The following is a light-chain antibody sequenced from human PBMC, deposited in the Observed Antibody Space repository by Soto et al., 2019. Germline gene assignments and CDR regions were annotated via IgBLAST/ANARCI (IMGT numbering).Light chain of an antibody. CDR2: AAS. V-gene: IGKV1-9*01. Sequence: DIQLTQSPSFLSASVGDRVTITCRASQGISSXLAWYQQKPGKAPKLLIYAASTLQSGVPSRFXXXGSGXXXTLTISSLQPEDFATYYCQQLNSYPPTFGQGTRLEIK. CDR1: QGISSX. CDR3: QQLNSYPPT. J-gene: IGKJ5*01.